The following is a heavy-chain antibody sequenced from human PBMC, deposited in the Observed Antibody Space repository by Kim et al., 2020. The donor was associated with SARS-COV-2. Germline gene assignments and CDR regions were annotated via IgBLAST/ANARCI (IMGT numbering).Heavy chain of an antibody. J-gene: IGHJ6*02. V-gene: IGHV1-18*04. D-gene: IGHD3-10*01. CDR1: GYTFTSYG. Sequence: ASVKVSCKASGYTFTSYGISWVRQAPGQGLEWMGWISAYNGNTNYAQKLQGRVTMTTDTSTSTAYMELRSLRSDDTAVYYCARDSYGSGSAPKYYYYYYGMDVWGQGTTVTVSS. CDR3: ARDSYGSGSAPKYYYYYYGMDV. CDR2: ISAYNGNT.